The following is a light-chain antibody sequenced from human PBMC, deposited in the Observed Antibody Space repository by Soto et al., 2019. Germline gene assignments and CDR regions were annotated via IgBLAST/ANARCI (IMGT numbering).Light chain of an antibody. CDR2: AAS. CDR3: QHVNSFPDT. CDR1: QGIRSW. V-gene: IGKV1D-12*01. Sequence: DIQMTQSPSSVSASVGDRVTITWRASQGIRSWLTWYQQKPGKAPKLLIYAASSLQSGVTSRFGGSGYGTDFTHTIRSLQPEDFATYYWQHVNSFPDTFGQGTKLEIK. J-gene: IGKJ2*01.